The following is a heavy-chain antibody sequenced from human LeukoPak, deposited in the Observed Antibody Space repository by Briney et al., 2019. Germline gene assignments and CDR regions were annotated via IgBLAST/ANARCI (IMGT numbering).Heavy chain of an antibody. CDR2: IWYGGSNK. J-gene: IGHJ4*02. V-gene: IGHV3-33*01. Sequence: GRSLRLSCAASGFTFSSYGMHWVRQAPGKGLEWVAVIWYGGSNKYYADSVKGRFTISRDNSKNTLYLQMNSLRAEDTAVYYCARDDRSSSSIDYWGQGTLVTVSS. CDR3: ARDDRSSSSIDY. D-gene: IGHD6-6*01. CDR1: GFTFSSYG.